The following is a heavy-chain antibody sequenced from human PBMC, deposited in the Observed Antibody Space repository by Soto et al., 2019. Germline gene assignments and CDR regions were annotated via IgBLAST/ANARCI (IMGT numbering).Heavy chain of an antibody. CDR1: GYTFTGYY. D-gene: IGHD3-3*01. J-gene: IGHJ6*02. CDR3: ARDRPYYDFWSGYSTAHYGMDV. Sequence: ASVKVSCKASGYTFTGYYMHWVRQAPGQGLEWMGWINPNSGGTNYADSVKGRFTISRDNSKNTLYLQMNSLRAEDTAVYYCARDRPYYDFWSGYSTAHYGMDVWGQGTTVTVSS. CDR2: INPNSGGT. V-gene: IGHV1-2*02.